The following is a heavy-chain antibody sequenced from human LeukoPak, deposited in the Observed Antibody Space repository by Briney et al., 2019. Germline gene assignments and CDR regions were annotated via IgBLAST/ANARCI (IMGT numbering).Heavy chain of an antibody. CDR2: IFYSGST. Sequence: SETLSLTCTVSGGSISSSTDYWGWSRQPPGRGLEWIGSIFYSGSTFYNSARKSRVTICVDTSQNQLSLKLTSVTTADTAMYFCARHYHYGSGTYTPFDIWGQGTMVTVSS. D-gene: IGHD3-10*01. CDR1: GGSISSSTDY. CDR3: ARHYHYGSGTYTPFDI. J-gene: IGHJ3*02. V-gene: IGHV4-39*01.